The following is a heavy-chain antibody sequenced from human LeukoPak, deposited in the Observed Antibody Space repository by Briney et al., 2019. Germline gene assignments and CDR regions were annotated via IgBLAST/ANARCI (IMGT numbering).Heavy chain of an antibody. D-gene: IGHD6-19*01. CDR2: IYYSGST. J-gene: IGHJ4*02. V-gene: IGHV4-61*05. CDR3: ARGYSSGPSSRYYFDY. CDR1: GGSISSSSYY. Sequence: SETLSLTCTVSGGSISSSSYYWGWIRQPPGKGLEWIGYIYYSGSTNYNPSLKSRVTISVDTSKNQFSLKLSSVTAADTAVYYCARGYSSGPSSRYYFDYWGQGTLVTVSS.